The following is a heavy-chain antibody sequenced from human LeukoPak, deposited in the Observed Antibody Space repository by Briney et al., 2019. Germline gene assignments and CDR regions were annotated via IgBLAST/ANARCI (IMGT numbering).Heavy chain of an antibody. Sequence: SETLSLTCTVSGGSISSYYWSWIRQPPGKGLEWIGYIYYSGSTYYNPSLKSRVTISVDTSKNQFSLKLSSVTAADTAVYYCARAFLNYDILTGYSPPAEYFQHWGQGTLVTVSS. CDR3: ARAFLNYDILTGYSPPAEYFQH. D-gene: IGHD3-9*01. V-gene: IGHV4-30-4*01. CDR2: IYYSGST. CDR1: GGSISSYY. J-gene: IGHJ1*01.